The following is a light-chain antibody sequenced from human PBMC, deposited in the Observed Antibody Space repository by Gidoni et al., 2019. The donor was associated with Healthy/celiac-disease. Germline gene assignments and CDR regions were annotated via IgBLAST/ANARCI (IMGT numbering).Light chain of an antibody. CDR1: QGVSSS. CDR2: HAA. J-gene: IGKJ4*01. Sequence: ESVLTQSPVTLSLSPGERVTLSCRASQGVSSSLTWCQQKPGQAPRLLIYHAANRATGIPASFSGSWPGTDFTLTITSLEPEDFALYYCQQRCIWHGLTFGGGTKVEIK. V-gene: IGKV3D-11*01. CDR3: QQRCIWHGLT.